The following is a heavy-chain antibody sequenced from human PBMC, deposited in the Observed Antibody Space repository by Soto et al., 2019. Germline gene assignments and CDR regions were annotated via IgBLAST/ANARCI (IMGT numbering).Heavy chain of an antibody. CDR1: GCTFSSSG. J-gene: IGHJ6*02. CDR3: ARWPQPRYTADPYAVDV. Sequence: QVHLVQSGTEVKKPGSSVKVSCKASGCTFSSSGFSWVRQAPGQGLEWMGMIVPSLDTTNYAQKFQARVTIIADEVTSTAYMELRSLRSEDTAVYYCARWPQPRYTADPYAVDVWGQGTRVIVSS. V-gene: IGHV1-69*11. D-gene: IGHD3-16*02. CDR2: IVPSLDTT.